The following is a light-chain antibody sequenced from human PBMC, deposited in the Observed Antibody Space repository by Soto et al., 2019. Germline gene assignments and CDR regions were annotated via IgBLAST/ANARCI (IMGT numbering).Light chain of an antibody. V-gene: IGKV2-28*01. CDR3: AKGLQTPLT. CDR1: RSLLSSNGYNY. CDR2: LGS. J-gene: IGKJ4*01. Sequence: DVVMTQSPLSLPVTPGEPASISCRSSRSLLSSNGYNYLNWYLQKPGQSPQLLIYLGSNRASGVPDRFSGSGSGTDFTLKISRVEAEDVGVYYFAKGLQTPLTFGGGTKVDIK.